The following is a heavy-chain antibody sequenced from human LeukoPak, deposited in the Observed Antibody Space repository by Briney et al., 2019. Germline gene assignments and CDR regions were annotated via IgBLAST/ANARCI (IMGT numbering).Heavy chain of an antibody. V-gene: IGHV3-7*01. CDR2: TKGDGNEK. J-gene: IGHJ5*01. Sequence: GGSLRLSCAASGFSFSRYWMNWVRQGPGKGLEWVASTKGDGNEKNYVDSVKGRFSISRDNARNSLYLQMDSLRAEDTAVYYCAKEGAYPIITYDSWGQGALVTVSS. CDR3: AKEGAYPIITYDS. D-gene: IGHD3-10*01. CDR1: GFSFSRYW.